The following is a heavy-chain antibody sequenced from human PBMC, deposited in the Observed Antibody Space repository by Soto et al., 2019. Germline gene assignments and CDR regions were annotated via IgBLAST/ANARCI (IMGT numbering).Heavy chain of an antibody. J-gene: IGHJ4*02. CDR1: GYTLTELS. CDR2: FDPEDGET. CDR3: ATPSRFWSGYPYYFDY. D-gene: IGHD3-3*01. V-gene: IGHV1-24*01. Sequence: ASVKVSCKVSGYTLTELSMHWVRQAPGKGLEWMGGFDPEDGETIYAQKFQGRVTMTEDTSTDTAYMELSSLRSEDTAVYYCATPSRFWSGYPYYFDYWGQGTLVTVSS.